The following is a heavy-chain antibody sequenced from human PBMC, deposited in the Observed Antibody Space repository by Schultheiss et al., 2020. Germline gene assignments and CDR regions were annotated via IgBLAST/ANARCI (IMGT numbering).Heavy chain of an antibody. CDR1: GGSISSYY. D-gene: IGHD2-15*01. Sequence: SETLSLTCAVSGGSISSYYWSWIRQPPGKGLEWIGSIYYSGSTYYNPSLKSRVTISVDTSKNQFSLKLSSVTAADTAVYYCARHRAGVAARNWFDPWGQGTLVTVAS. CDR2: IYYSGST. CDR3: ARHRAGVAARNWFDP. V-gene: IGHV4-59*05. J-gene: IGHJ5*02.